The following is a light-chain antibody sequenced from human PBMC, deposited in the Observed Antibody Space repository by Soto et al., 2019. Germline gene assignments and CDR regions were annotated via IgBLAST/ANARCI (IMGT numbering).Light chain of an antibody. CDR3: QLYNSYPWT. CDR1: QSISSW. J-gene: IGKJ1*01. V-gene: IGKV1-5*03. Sequence: DIQMTQSPSTLSASVGDRATITCRASQSISSWLAWYQHKPGKAPKLLLYKASSLESGVPSRFSGSGSGTEFTLTISILQPDDFATYYCQLYNSYPWTFGQGTKVEVK. CDR2: KAS.